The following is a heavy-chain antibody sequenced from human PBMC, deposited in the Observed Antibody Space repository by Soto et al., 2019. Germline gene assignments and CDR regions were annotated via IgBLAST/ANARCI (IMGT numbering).Heavy chain of an antibody. CDR2: IYYSGST. J-gene: IGHJ2*01. CDR1: GGSISSGAYY. V-gene: IGHV4-31*03. CDR3: ARGYGSVNWHFDL. Sequence: QAQLHESGPGLVKPSQTLSLTCTVSGGSISSGAYYWSWIRQHPGKGLEWIGYIYYSGSTYYNPSLTSRVTISVDTSKHQFSLKLISVTAADTAVYHCARGYGSVNWHFDLWGRGTLVTVSS. D-gene: IGHD3-10*01.